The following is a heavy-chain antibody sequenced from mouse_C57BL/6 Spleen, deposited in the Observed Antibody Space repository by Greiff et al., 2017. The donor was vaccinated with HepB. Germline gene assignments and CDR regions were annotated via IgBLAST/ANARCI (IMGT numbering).Heavy chain of an antibody. Sequence: VQGVESGPGLVQPSQSLSITCTVSGFSLTSYGVHWVRQSPGKGLEWLGVIWSGGSTDYNAAFISRLSISKDNSKSQVFFKMNSLQADDTAIYYCARFPTVVAHYYAMDYWGQGTSVTVSS. CDR1: GFSLTSYG. V-gene: IGHV2-2*01. CDR3: ARFPTVVAHYYAMDY. J-gene: IGHJ4*01. CDR2: IWSGGST. D-gene: IGHD1-1*01.